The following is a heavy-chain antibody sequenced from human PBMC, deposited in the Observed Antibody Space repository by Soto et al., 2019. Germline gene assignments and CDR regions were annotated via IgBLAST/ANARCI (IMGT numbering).Heavy chain of an antibody. V-gene: IGHV4-31*03. CDR1: GGSISSGGYY. Sequence: SETLSLTCTVSGGSISSGGYYWSWIRQHPGKGLEWIGYIYYSGSTYYNPSLKSRVTISVDTSKNQFSLKLSSVTAADTAVYYCARGSAYSSSWYWFDPWGQGTLVTVSS. CDR2: IYYSGST. J-gene: IGHJ5*02. D-gene: IGHD6-13*01. CDR3: ARGSAYSSSWYWFDP.